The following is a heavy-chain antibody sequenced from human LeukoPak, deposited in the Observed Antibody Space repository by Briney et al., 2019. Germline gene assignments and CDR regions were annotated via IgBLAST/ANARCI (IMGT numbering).Heavy chain of an antibody. CDR3: ARDNEVTMVRGVIYYYGMDV. CDR2: IYSGGST. CDR1: GFTVSSNY. D-gene: IGHD3-10*01. V-gene: IGHV3-66*01. Sequence: GGSLRLSCAASGFTVSSNYMSWVRQAPGKGLEWVSVIYSGGSTYYADSVKGRFTISRDNSKNTLYLQMNSLRAEDTAVYYCARDNEVTMVRGVIYYYGMDVWGQGTTVTVSS. J-gene: IGHJ6*02.